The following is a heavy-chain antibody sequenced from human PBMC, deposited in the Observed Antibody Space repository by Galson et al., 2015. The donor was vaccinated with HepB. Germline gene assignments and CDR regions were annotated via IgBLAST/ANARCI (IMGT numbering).Heavy chain of an antibody. Sequence: SVKVSCKASGYTFTSYYMHWVRQAPGQGLEWMGIINPSGGSTSYAQKFQGRVTMTRDTSTSTVYMELSSLRSEDTAVYYCARVWAEGSSRIVGNFDYWGQGTLVTVSS. D-gene: IGHD6-13*01. CDR2: INPSGGST. J-gene: IGHJ4*02. V-gene: IGHV1-46*03. CDR1: GYTFTSYY. CDR3: ARVWAEGSSRIVGNFDY.